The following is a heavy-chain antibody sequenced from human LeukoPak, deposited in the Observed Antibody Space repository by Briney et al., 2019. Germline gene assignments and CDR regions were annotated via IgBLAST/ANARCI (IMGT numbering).Heavy chain of an antibody. V-gene: IGHV3-30*04. J-gene: IGHJ4*02. D-gene: IGHD3-10*01. Sequence: GGSLRLSCAASGFTFSSYAMHWVRQAPGKGLEWVAVISYDGSNKYYADSVKGRFTISRDNSKNTLYLQMNSLRAEDTAVYYCARDLGEPNYYGSGSYYRYYFDYWGKGTLVTVSS. CDR3: ARDLGEPNYYGSGSYYRYYFDY. CDR1: GFTFSSYA. CDR2: ISYDGSNK.